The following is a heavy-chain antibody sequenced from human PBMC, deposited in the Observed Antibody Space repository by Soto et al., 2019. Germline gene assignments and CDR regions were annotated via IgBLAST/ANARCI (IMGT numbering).Heavy chain of an antibody. D-gene: IGHD3-22*01. CDR3: ARVLSDSSGLDY. V-gene: IGHV3-53*01. CDR2: IYSGGST. J-gene: IGHJ4*02. CDR1: GFTVSSNY. Sequence: PGGSLRLSCAASGFTVSSNYMSWVRQAPGKGLEWVSVIYSGGSTYYADSVKGRFTISRDNSKNTLYLQMNSLRAEDTAVYYCARVLSDSSGLDYWGQGTLVTVS.